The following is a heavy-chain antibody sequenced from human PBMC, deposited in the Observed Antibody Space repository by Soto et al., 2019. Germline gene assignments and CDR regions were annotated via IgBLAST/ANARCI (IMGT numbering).Heavy chain of an antibody. J-gene: IGHJ4*02. Sequence: SETLSLTCTVSGGSISSYYWSWIRQPPGKGLEWIGYIYYSGSTNYNPSLKSRVTISVDTSKNQFSLKLSSVTAADTAVYYCARSTMIVVVSEWYYFDYWGQGTLVTVS. CDR3: ARSTMIVVVSEWYYFDY. CDR1: GGSISSYY. CDR2: IYYSGST. V-gene: IGHV4-59*01. D-gene: IGHD3-22*01.